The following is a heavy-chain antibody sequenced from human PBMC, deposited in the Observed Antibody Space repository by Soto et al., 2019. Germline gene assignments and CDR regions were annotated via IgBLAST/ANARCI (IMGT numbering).Heavy chain of an antibody. V-gene: IGHV3-7*01. D-gene: IGHD1-1*01. Sequence: PGGSLRLSCAASGFTFSSYWMSWVRQAPGKGLEWVATIRQDGSEKHCVDSVKGRFTISRDNAKNSLYLQMSSLRGEDTAVYYCATSFITTVGTTAWGQGTQVTVSS. J-gene: IGHJ4*02. CDR3: ATSFITTVGTTA. CDR2: IRQDGSEK. CDR1: GFTFSSYW.